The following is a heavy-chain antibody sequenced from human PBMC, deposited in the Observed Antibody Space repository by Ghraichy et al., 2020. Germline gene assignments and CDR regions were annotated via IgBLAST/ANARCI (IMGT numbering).Heavy chain of an antibody. CDR3: ASAGHGARFLEWLGDAFDI. CDR1: GFTVSSNY. D-gene: IGHD3-3*01. CDR2: IYSGGST. Sequence: GESLNISCAASGFTVSSNYMSWVRQAPGKGLEWVSVIYSGGSTYYADSVKGRFTISRDNSKNTLYLQMNSLRAEDTAVYYCASAGHGARFLEWLGDAFDIWGQGTMVTVSS. J-gene: IGHJ3*02. V-gene: IGHV3-66*02.